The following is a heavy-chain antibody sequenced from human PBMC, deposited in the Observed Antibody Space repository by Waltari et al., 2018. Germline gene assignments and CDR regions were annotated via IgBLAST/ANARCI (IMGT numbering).Heavy chain of an antibody. CDR3: ARLSGSGGSCYSGCYFDY. V-gene: IGHV1-18*01. CDR1: GYTFTSYG. CDR2: ISAYNGNT. J-gene: IGHJ4*02. D-gene: IGHD2-15*01. Sequence: QVQLVQSGAEVKKPGASVKVSCKASGYTFTSYGIIWLLPATGQGVEWMGWISAYNGNTNYAQKLQGRVTMTTDTSTSTAYMELRSLRSDDTAVYYCARLSGSGGSCYSGCYFDYWGQGTLVTVSS.